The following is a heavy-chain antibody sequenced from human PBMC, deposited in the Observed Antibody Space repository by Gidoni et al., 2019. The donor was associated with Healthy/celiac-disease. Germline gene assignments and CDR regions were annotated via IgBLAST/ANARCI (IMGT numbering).Heavy chain of an antibody. J-gene: IGHJ4*02. CDR3: ARASDYDFWSGYLTFDY. CDR1: GFTFSSYW. D-gene: IGHD3-3*01. CDR2: IKQDGSEK. Sequence: EVQLVESGGGLVQPGGSLRLSCAASGFTFSSYWMSWVRQAPGKGLEWVANIKQDGSEKYYVDSVKGRFTISRDNAKNSLYLQMNSLRAEDTAVYYCARASDYDFWSGYLTFDYWGQGTLVTVSS. V-gene: IGHV3-7*03.